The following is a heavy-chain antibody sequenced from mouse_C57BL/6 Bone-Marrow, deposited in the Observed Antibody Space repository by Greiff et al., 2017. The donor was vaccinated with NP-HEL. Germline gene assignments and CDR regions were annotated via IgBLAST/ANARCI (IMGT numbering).Heavy chain of an antibody. CDR2: IRNKANGYTT. CDR1: GFTFTDYY. Sequence: EVKLQESGGGLVQPGGSLSLSCAASGFTFTDYYMSWVRQPPGKALEWLGFIRNKANGYTTEYSASVKGRFTISRDNSQSILYLQMNALRAEDSATYYCARASLGYYFDYWGQGTTLTVSS. V-gene: IGHV7-3*01. J-gene: IGHJ2*01. CDR3: ARASLGYYFDY. D-gene: IGHD3-1*01.